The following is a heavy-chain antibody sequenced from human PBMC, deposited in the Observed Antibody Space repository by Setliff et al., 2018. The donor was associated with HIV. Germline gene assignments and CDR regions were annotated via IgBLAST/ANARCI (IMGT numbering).Heavy chain of an antibody. Sequence: ASVKVSCKTSDYTFTNYGIYWVRQAPGQGLEWMGWMNPDSRNTGYAQRFEGSVTMTWDTSISTAYMELNNVKFEDTAVYYCARARTDHYDRGRRSHYYIDVWARGATVTVSS. V-gene: IGHV1-8*02. CDR1: DYTFTNYG. D-gene: IGHD3-16*01. J-gene: IGHJ6*03. CDR2: MNPDSRNT. CDR3: ARARTDHYDRGRRSHYYIDV.